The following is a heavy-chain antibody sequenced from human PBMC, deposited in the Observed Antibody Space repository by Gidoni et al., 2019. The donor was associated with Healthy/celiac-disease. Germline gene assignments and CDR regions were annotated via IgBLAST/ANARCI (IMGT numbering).Heavy chain of an antibody. CDR1: GFTVRSNY. Sequence: EVQLVESGGGLIQPGGSLRLSCAASGFTVRSNYMSWVRQAPGKGLEWVSVIYSGGDTYYADSVKGRFTISRDNSKNTLYLQMNSLRAEDTAVYYCARGPKTTWPPYYYYYGMDVWGQGTTVTVSS. CDR3: ARGPKTTWPPYYYYYGMDV. V-gene: IGHV3-53*01. CDR2: IYSGGDT. D-gene: IGHD1-7*01. J-gene: IGHJ6*02.